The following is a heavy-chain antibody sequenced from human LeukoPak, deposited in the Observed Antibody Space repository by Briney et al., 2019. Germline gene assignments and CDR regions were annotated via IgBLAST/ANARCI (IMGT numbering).Heavy chain of an antibody. D-gene: IGHD2-2*01. V-gene: IGHV3-21*01. J-gene: IGHJ4*02. CDR1: GFTLSPYN. CDR2: ISTSSSYI. CDR3: ARGRVYCSSTSCYRLPRFFDY. Sequence: GGSLRLACAASGFTLSPYNMNWVRQAPGKGLEWVSSISTSSSYIYYADSVKGRFTISRDNDKNSLYLQMNSLRAEDTAVYYCARGRVYCSSTSCYRLPRFFDYWGQGTLVTVSS.